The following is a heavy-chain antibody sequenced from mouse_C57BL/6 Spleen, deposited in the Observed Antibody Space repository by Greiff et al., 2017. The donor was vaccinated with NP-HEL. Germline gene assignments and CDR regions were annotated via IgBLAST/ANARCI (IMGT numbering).Heavy chain of an antibody. CDR2: INPYNGDT. Sequence: EVKLVESGPELVKPGDSVKISCKASGYSFTGYFMNWVMQSHGKSLEWIGRINPYNGDTFYNQKFKGKATLTVDKSSSTAHMELRSLTSEDSAVYYCARGGGNYEGLGNYWGQGTTLTVSS. CDR3: ARGGGNYEGLGNY. V-gene: IGHV1-20*01. J-gene: IGHJ2*01. CDR1: GYSFTGYF. D-gene: IGHD2-1*01.